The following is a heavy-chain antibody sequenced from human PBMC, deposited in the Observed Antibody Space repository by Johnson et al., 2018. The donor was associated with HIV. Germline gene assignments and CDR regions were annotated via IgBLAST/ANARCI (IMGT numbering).Heavy chain of an antibody. Sequence: QMLLVESGGGLVQPGGSLRLSCAASGFTFSSYAMHWVRQAPGKGLEWVAVISYDGSNKYYADSVKGRFTISRDNSKNTLYLQMNSLRAEDTAVYYCARDYREANAFDIWGQGTMVTVSS. CDR2: ISYDGSNK. J-gene: IGHJ3*02. D-gene: IGHD1-26*01. V-gene: IGHV3-30-3*01. CDR3: ARDYREANAFDI. CDR1: GFTFSSYA.